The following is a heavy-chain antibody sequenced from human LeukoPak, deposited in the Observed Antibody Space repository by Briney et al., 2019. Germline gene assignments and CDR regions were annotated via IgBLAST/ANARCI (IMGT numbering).Heavy chain of an antibody. V-gene: IGHV4-28*01. CDR1: GDXISSNYC. CDR3: ARKGSGWYAFDI. Sequence: PSETLSLTCAVSGDXISSNYCWSWIRQPPEKGLEWIGYIHYSGSTHQNPSLQSRLTMSVDTSKNQFSVKLTSVTAVDTAVYYCARKGSGWYAFDIWGQGTMVTVSS. CDR2: IHYSGST. D-gene: IGHD6-19*01. J-gene: IGHJ3*02.